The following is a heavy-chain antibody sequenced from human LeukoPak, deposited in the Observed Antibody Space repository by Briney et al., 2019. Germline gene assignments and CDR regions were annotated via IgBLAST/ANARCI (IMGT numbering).Heavy chain of an antibody. CDR2: IYYSGNT. CDR1: GGSISSYY. D-gene: IGHD6-13*01. CDR3: ARSGRGAAAASDY. Sequence: SSETLSLTCTVSGGSISSYYWSWIRQPPGKGLEWIGYIYYSGNTNYNPSLKSRVTISVDSSKNQFSLKLSSVTAADTALYYCARSGRGAAAASDYWGQGTLVTVSS. V-gene: IGHV4-59*01. J-gene: IGHJ4*02.